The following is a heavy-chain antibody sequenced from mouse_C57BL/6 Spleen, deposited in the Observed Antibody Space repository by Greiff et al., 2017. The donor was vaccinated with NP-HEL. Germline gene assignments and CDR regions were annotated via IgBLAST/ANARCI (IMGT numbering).Heavy chain of an antibody. CDR2: IFPGSGST. CDR3: ARSKEAMDD. V-gene: IGHV1-75*01. Sequence: QVQLQQSGPELVKPGASVKISCKASGYTFTDYYINWVKQRPGQGLEWIGWIFPGSGSTYYNEKFKGKATLTVDKSSSTAYMLLNSLTSEDSAVYFCARSKEAMDDWGQGTSVTVSS. J-gene: IGHJ4*01. CDR1: GYTFTDYY.